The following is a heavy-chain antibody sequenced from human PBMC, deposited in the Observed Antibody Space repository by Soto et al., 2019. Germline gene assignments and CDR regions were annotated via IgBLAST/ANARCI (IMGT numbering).Heavy chain of an antibody. CDR1: GYTFTTSG. CDR2: VSGYNGNT. V-gene: IGHV1-18*01. Sequence: QVQLVQSGGEVKKPGASVKVSCKASGYTFTTSGVSWVRQAPGQGLEWMGWVSGYNGNTKYEEKLHDRATMTTDTSTSTAYLELRSLTTDDTAVYSCARAGELPYYYYGMEVWGPGTTVIVSS. J-gene: IGHJ6*02. D-gene: IGHD1-7*01. CDR3: ARAGELPYYYYGMEV.